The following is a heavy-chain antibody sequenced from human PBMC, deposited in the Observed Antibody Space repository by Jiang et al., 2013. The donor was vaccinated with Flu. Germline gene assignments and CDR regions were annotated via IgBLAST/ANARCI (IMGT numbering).Heavy chain of an antibody. D-gene: IGHD5-12*01. J-gene: IGHJ4*02. CDR3: ARDHGGYSGYDLVY. V-gene: IGHV3-33*05. Sequence: RLSCAASGFTFSSYGMHWVRQAPGKGLEWVAVISYDGSNKYYADSVKGRFTISRDNSKNTLYLQMNSLRAEDTAVYYCARDHGGYSGYDLVYWGQGTLVTVSS. CDR1: GFTFSSYG. CDR2: ISYDGSNK.